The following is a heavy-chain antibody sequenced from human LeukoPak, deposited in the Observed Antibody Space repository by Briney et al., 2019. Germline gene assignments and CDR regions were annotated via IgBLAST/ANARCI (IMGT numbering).Heavy chain of an antibody. J-gene: IGHJ4*02. Sequence: GGSLRLSCAASGFTLSSYAMSWVRQGPGKGLEWVSAISVSGNTYHADSVKGRFTISRDSSKNTLYLRMNSLRAEDTAVYYCARGAVAIGRWGQGTLVTVSS. CDR1: GFTLSSYA. V-gene: IGHV3-23*01. CDR2: ISVSGNT. D-gene: IGHD6-19*01. CDR3: ARGAVAIGR.